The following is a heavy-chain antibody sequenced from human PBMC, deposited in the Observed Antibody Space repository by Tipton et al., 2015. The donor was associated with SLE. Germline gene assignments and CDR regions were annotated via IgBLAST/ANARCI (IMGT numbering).Heavy chain of an antibody. CDR3: ARQWAQGWSGTYFDS. CDR1: GGSISSGGYY. V-gene: IGHV4-61*02. Sequence: TLSLTCTVSGGSISSGGYYWTWIRQPAGKGLEWIGRIYNSGSTNYNPSLKSRVTISLDTSRKQFSLRLTSVTAADTAVYYCARQWAQGWSGTYFDSWGQGARVTVSS. D-gene: IGHD3-3*01. CDR2: IYNSGST. J-gene: IGHJ4*02.